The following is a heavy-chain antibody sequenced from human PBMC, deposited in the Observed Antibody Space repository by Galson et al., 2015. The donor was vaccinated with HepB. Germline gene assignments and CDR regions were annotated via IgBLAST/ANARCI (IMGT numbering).Heavy chain of an antibody. J-gene: IGHJ4*02. CDR3: AKTSGDYSFHDY. CDR2: ISGSGGST. D-gene: IGHD4-17*01. Sequence: SLRLSCAASGFTFSSYAMSWVRQAPGKGLEWVSAISGSGGSTYYADSVKGRFTISRDNSKNALYPQMNSLRAEDTAVYYCAKTSGDYSFHDYWGQGTLVTVSS. V-gene: IGHV3-23*01. CDR1: GFTFSSYA.